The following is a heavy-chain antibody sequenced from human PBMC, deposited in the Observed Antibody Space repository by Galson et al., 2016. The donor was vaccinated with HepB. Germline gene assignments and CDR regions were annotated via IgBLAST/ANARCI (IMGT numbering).Heavy chain of an antibody. J-gene: IGHJ5*02. Sequence: SLRLSCAASGFTFSSFWMSWVRQAPGKGLELVANIKLDGREKYYVDSVKGRFTISRDNAENSVYLQMNRLRAEDTAVYYCARFWHTTKKFDPWGQGTLVTVSS. CDR1: GFTFSSFW. D-gene: IGHD1-14*01. CDR3: ARFWHTTKKFDP. V-gene: IGHV3-7*01. CDR2: IKLDGREK.